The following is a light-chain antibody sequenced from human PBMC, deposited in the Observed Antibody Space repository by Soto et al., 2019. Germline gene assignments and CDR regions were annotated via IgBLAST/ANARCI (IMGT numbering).Light chain of an antibody. CDR3: QQYGTSPRT. V-gene: IGKV3-20*01. Sequence: EIVLTQSPGTLSLSQGERATLSCRASQSISSSHLAWYQQKPGQAPRLLIYGASNRATGIPDRFSGSGSGTDFNLTISRLEPEDFAVYYCQQYGTSPRTFGQGTKVEIK. J-gene: IGKJ1*01. CDR2: GAS. CDR1: QSISSSH.